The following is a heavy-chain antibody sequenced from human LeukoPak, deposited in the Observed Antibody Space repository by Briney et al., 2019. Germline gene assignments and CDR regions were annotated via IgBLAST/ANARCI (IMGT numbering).Heavy chain of an antibody. CDR2: LTSLFGTA. CDR3: ARDNYDILTGYYNAPPPQGY. Sequence: SVKVSCKASVDTHSSYDISCVRHAPRQAFVWMGGLTSLFGTAQYAQTLQGRVKITADKSTITAYMELSSLRSEDTAVNYGARDNYDILTGYYNAPPPQGYWGQGTLVTVSS. J-gene: IGHJ4*02. CDR1: VDTHSSYD. D-gene: IGHD3-9*01. V-gene: IGHV1-69*06.